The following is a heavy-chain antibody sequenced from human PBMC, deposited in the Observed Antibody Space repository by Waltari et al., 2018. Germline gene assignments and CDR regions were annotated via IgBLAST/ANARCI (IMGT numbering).Heavy chain of an antibody. CDR1: GGSISSYY. Sequence: QVQLQESGPGLVKPSETLSLTCTVSGGSISSYYWSWIRQPAGKGLEWIGRIYASGSTTYHPSLKSRVAMSVDTSKNQFSRKLSSVTAADTAVYYCARISAGGWFDPWGQGTLVTVSS. CDR2: IYASGST. CDR3: ARISAGGWFDP. D-gene: IGHD3-10*01. J-gene: IGHJ5*02. V-gene: IGHV4-4*07.